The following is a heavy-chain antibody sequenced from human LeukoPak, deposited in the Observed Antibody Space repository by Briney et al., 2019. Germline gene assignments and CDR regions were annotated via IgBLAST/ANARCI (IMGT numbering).Heavy chain of an antibody. J-gene: IGHJ5*02. D-gene: IGHD6-13*01. CDR3: AKTERPLYSSSWYEWWFDP. CDR1: GGTFSSYA. V-gene: IGHV7-4-1*02. CDR2: INTNTGNP. Sequence: VASVKVSCKASGGTFSSYAISWVRQAPGQGLEWMGWINTNTGNPTYAQGFTGRFVFSLDTSVSTAYLQISSLKAEDTAVYYCAKTERPLYSSSWYEWWFDPWGQGTLVTVSS.